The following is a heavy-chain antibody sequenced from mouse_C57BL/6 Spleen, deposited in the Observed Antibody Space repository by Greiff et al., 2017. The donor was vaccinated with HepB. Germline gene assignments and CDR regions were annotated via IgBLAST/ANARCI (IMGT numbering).Heavy chain of an antibody. CDR1: GFTFSSYA. CDR3: ARESITTVVAPFAY. J-gene: IGHJ3*01. D-gene: IGHD1-1*01. V-gene: IGHV5-4*01. Sequence: EVQLVESGGGLVKPGGFLKLSCAASGFTFSSYAMSWVRPTPEKRLEWVATISDGGSYTYYPDNVKGRFTISRDNAKNNLYLQMSHLKSEDTAMYYCARESITTVVAPFAYWGQGTLVTVSA. CDR2: ISDGGSYT.